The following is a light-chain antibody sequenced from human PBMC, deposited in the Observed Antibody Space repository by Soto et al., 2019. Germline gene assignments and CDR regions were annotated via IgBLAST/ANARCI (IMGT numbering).Light chain of an antibody. V-gene: IGKV1-5*03. CDR3: QQYNTYSPT. CDR2: KAS. J-gene: IGKJ1*01. Sequence: DIQMTQSPSTLSAFVGDRVTITCRASQSISGWLAWYQQKPGKAPHLLIYKASSLESGVPSRFSGSGSGTEVTLTISSLQPDEFATYYCQQYNTYSPTFGQGTRWIS. CDR1: QSISGW.